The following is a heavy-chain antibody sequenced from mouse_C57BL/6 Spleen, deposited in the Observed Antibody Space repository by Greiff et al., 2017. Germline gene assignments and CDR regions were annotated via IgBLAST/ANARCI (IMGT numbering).Heavy chain of an antibody. CDR2: INPNNGGT. D-gene: IGHD1-1*01. J-gene: IGHJ4*01. V-gene: IGHV1-18*01. CDR3: ARGYYGSSDYAMDY. Sequence: SGPELVKPGASVKIPCKASGYTFTDYNMDWVKQSHGKSLEWIGDINPNNGGTIYNQKFKGKATLTVDKSSSTAYMELRSLTSEDTAVYYCARGYYGSSDYAMDYWGQGTSVTVSS. CDR1: GYTFTDYN.